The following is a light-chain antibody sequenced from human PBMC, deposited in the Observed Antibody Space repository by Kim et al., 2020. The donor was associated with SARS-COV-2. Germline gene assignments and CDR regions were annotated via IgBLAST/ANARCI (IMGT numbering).Light chain of an antibody. J-gene: IGLJ3*02. CDR2: QDS. Sequence: GSPGQTASITCSGDKLGDKYASWYQQKPGQSPVLVIHQDSKRPSGIPERFSGSNSGNTATLTISGTQAMDEADYYCQAWDSSNWVFGGGTQLTVL. V-gene: IGLV3-1*01. CDR1: KLGDKY. CDR3: QAWDSSNWV.